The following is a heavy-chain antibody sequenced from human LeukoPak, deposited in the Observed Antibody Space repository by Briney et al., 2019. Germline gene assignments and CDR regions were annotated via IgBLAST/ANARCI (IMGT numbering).Heavy chain of an antibody. CDR3: ARAVYYDSSGFGNLDY. V-gene: IGHV1-69*01. J-gene: IGHJ4*02. Sequence: GSSVKVSCKASGGTFSSYATSWVRQAPGQGLEWMGGIIPIFGTANYAQKFQGRVTITADESTSTAYMELSSLRSEDTAVYYCARAVYYDSSGFGNLDYWGQGTLVTVSS. CDR1: GGTFSSYA. D-gene: IGHD3-22*01. CDR2: IIPIFGTA.